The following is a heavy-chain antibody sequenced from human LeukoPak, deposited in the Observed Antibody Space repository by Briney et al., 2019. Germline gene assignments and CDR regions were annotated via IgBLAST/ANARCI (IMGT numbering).Heavy chain of an antibody. J-gene: IGHJ4*02. CDR3: ARDLYGDYFFNY. CDR1: GFTFSSYY. CDR2: IKEDGSER. D-gene: IGHD4-17*01. V-gene: IGHV3-7*01. Sequence: GGSLRLSCVASGFTFSSYYMSWVRQAPGKGLEWVANIKEDGSERYYVDSMKGRFTISRDNAKNSLYLQMNSLRAEDTAVYYCARDLYGDYFFNYWGQGTLVTVSS.